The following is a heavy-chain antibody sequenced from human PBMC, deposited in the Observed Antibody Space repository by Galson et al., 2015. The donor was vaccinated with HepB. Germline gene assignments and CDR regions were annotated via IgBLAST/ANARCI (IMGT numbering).Heavy chain of an antibody. D-gene: IGHD6-19*01. Sequence: SVKVSCKASGYTFTSYSISWVRQAPGQGLEWIGWISCYNGDTHYAQKFQGRVIMTRDTSTNAAYLEVRSLRSDDTAVYYCARDPSNTSGRYTYFDYWGQGTLVTVSS. CDR2: ISCYNGDT. CDR1: GYTFTSYS. V-gene: IGHV1-18*04. CDR3: ARDPSNTSGRYTYFDY. J-gene: IGHJ4*02.